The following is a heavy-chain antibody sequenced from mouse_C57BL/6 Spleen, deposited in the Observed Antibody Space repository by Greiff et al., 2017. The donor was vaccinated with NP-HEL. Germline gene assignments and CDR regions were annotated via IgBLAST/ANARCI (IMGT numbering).Heavy chain of an antibody. J-gene: IGHJ1*03. Sequence: HLVESGPELVKPGASVKISCKASGYSFTDYNMNWVKQSNGKSLEWIGVINPNYGTTSYNQKFKGKATLTVDQSSSTAYMQLNSLTSEDSAVYYCATYGNYWYFDVWGTGTTVTVSS. D-gene: IGHD2-1*01. CDR2: INPNYGTT. CDR3: ATYGNYWYFDV. V-gene: IGHV1-39*01. CDR1: GYSFTDYN.